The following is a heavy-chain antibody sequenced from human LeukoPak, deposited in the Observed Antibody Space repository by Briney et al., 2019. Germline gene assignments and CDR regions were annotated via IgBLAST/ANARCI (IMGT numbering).Heavy chain of an antibody. J-gene: IGHJ5*02. Sequence: KASETLSLTCSVSGXSISSYYWSWIRQPPGKGLEWIGNIYYSGTTNYNPSLKCRVTISVDKSKNHFSLNLSSVTAADTAVYYCARLLGESGAAGRFDPWGQGNLVTVSS. V-gene: IGHV4-59*08. CDR2: IYYSGTT. D-gene: IGHD5-12*01. CDR1: GXSISSYY. CDR3: ARLLGESGAAGRFDP.